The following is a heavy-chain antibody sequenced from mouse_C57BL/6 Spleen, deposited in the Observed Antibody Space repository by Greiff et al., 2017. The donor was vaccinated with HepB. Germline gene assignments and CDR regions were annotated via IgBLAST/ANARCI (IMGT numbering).Heavy chain of an antibody. Sequence: QVQLQQPGAELVRPGSSVKLSCKASGYTFTSYWMDWVKQRPGQGLEWIGNIYPSDSETHNNQKFKDKATLTVDKSSSTAYMQLSSLTSEDAAVYYCATIYYGSSWYFDVWGTGTTVTVSS. V-gene: IGHV1-61*01. D-gene: IGHD1-1*01. CDR2: IYPSDSET. J-gene: IGHJ1*03. CDR3: ATIYYGSSWYFDV. CDR1: GYTFTSYW.